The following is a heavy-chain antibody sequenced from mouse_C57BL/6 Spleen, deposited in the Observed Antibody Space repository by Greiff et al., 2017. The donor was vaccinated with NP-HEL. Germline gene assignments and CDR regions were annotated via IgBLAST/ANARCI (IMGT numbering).Heavy chain of an antibody. J-gene: IGHJ2*01. D-gene: IGHD3-1*01. Sequence: QVQLQQPGAELVKPGASVKLSCKASGYTFTSYWMQWVKQRPGQGLEWIGEIDPSDSYTNYNQKFKGKATLTVDTSSSTAYMQLSSLTSEDSAVYYCASGTDYWGQGTTLTVSS. CDR2: IDPSDSYT. CDR3: ASGTDY. V-gene: IGHV1-50*01. CDR1: GYTFTSYW.